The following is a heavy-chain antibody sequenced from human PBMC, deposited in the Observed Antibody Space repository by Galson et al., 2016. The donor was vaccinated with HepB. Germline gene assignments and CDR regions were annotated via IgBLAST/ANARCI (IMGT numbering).Heavy chain of an antibody. CDR1: GGSISSNN. D-gene: IGHD3-10*01. J-gene: IGHJ4*02. V-gene: IGHV3-23*01. CDR3: AKSGFFGELDK. Sequence: ETLSLTCAVSGGSISSNNWWTWVRQPPGKGLEWVAAISGSGGRTSYEDSVRGRFTISRDNSKNTLFLRMNSVGVEDTAVYFCAKSGFFGELDKWGQGTGVVVSS. CDR2: ISGSGGRT.